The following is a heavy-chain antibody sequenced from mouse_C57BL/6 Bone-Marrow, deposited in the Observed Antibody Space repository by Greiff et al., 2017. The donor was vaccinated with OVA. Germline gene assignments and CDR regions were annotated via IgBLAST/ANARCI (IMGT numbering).Heavy chain of an antibody. D-gene: IGHD1-1*01. Sequence: QVQLQQPGAELVMPGASVKLSCKASGYTFTSYWMHWVKQRPGQGLEWIGGIDPSDSYTNYNQKFKGKSTLTVDKSSSTAYMQLSSLTSEDPAVYYCARGVHYYGSKDAMDYWGQGTSVTFSS. CDR3: ARGVHYYGSKDAMDY. J-gene: IGHJ4*01. CDR2: IDPSDSYT. V-gene: IGHV1-69*01. CDR1: GYTFTSYW.